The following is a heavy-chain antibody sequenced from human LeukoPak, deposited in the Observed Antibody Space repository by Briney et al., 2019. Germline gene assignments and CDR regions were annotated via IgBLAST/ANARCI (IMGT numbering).Heavy chain of an antibody. V-gene: IGHV3-48*01. J-gene: IGHJ4*02. Sequence: GGSLRLSCGASGYTFIDYTMNWVRQAPGKGPEWISYISSGGSVMHYADSVKGRFTISRDNVENPLYLQMNSLRVEDTAVYYCTRDLEYWGQGVLVTVSS. CDR2: ISSGGSVM. CDR3: TRDLEY. CDR1: GYTFIDYT.